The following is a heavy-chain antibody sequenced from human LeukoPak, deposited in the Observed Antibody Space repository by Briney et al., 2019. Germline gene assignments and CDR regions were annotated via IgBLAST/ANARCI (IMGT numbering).Heavy chain of an antibody. D-gene: IGHD3-10*01. Sequence: SETLSLTCTVSSGSLSSYYWSWIRQPRGKGLEWRGYIYYSGSTNYNPSLKSRVTISVDTSKNQFSLKLSSVTAADTAVYYCARWFGESKLHFDYWGQGTLVTVSS. CDR2: IYYSGST. V-gene: IGHV4-59*01. CDR1: SGSLSSYY. J-gene: IGHJ4*02. CDR3: ARWFGESKLHFDY.